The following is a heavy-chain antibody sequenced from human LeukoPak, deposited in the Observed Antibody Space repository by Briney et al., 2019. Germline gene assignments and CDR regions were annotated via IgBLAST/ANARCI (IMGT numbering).Heavy chain of an antibody. CDR1: GGSISSSNW. Sequence: PSETLSLTCAVSGGSISSSNWWNWVRQPPGEGLEWIGEIYHSGSANYNPSLTSRVTMSVDKSKNQISLKLTSVTAADTALYYCARSRSDGYYYYYYYMDVWGKGTTVTVSS. CDR3: ARSRSDGYYYYYYYMDV. CDR2: IYHSGSA. V-gene: IGHV4-4*02. J-gene: IGHJ6*03. D-gene: IGHD2-15*01.